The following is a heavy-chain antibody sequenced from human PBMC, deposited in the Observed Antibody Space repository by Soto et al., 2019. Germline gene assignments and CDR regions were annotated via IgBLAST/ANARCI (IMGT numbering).Heavy chain of an antibody. CDR3: AGDWRSRLVELSNYNWFDT. CDR2: IYTSGST. J-gene: IGHJ5*02. CDR1: GGSISSYY. V-gene: IGHV4-4*07. D-gene: IGHD3-16*02. Sequence: PSETLSLTCTVSGGSISSYYWSWIRQPAGKGLEWIGRIYTSGSTNYNPSLKSRVTMSVDTSKNQFSLKLTSVTAADTAVSYCAGDWRSRLVELSNYNWFDTWDPGTLVTVSS.